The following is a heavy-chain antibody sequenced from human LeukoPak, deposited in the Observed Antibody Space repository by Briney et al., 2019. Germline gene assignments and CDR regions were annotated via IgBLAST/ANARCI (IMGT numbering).Heavy chain of an antibody. CDR1: GFTFSSYW. D-gene: IGHD1-26*01. CDR2: IKQDGSEK. CDR3: ARDAMGYYYYGMDV. Sequence: GGSLRLSCAASGFTFSSYWMSWVRQAPGKGLEWVANIKQDGSEKYYVDPVKGRFTISRDNAKNSLYLQMNSLRAEDTAVYYCARDAMGYYYYGMDVWGQGTTVTVSS. V-gene: IGHV3-7*01. J-gene: IGHJ6*02.